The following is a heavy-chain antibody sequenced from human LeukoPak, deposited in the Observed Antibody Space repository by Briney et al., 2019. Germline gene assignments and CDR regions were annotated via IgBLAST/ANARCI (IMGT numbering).Heavy chain of an antibody. CDR3: ARDLTADYYDILTGYSAHFDY. CDR2: INPNSGGT. D-gene: IGHD3-9*01. V-gene: IGHV1-2*02. Sequence: VASVKVSCKASGYTFTGYYMHWVRQAPGQGLEWMGWINPNSGGTNYAQKFQGRVTMTRDTSISTAYMELSRLRSDDTAVYYCARDLTADYYDILTGYSAHFDYWGQGTLVTVSS. J-gene: IGHJ4*02. CDR1: GYTFTGYY.